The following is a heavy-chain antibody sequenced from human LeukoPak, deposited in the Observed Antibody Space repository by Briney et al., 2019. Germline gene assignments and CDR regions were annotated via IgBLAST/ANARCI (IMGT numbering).Heavy chain of an antibody. J-gene: IGHJ6*02. CDR3: ARGADILTGFDYYYYGMDV. CDR1: GGTFSSYA. Sequence: SVKVSCKASGGTFSSYAISWVRQAPGQGLEWMGRIIPILGIANYAQKFQGRVTITADKSTSTAYMELSSLRSEDTAVYYCARGADILTGFDYYYYGMDVWGQGTTVTASS. D-gene: IGHD3-9*01. CDR2: IIPILGIA. V-gene: IGHV1-69*04.